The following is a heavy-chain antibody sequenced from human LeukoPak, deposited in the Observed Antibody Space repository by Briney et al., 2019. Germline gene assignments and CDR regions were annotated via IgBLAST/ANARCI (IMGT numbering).Heavy chain of an antibody. D-gene: IGHD6-19*01. J-gene: IGHJ4*02. CDR3: ARRWYSSGWYRGALRY. Sequence: PSETLSLTCAVYGGSFSGYYWSWIRQPSGKGLEWIGEINHSGSTNYNPSLKSRVTISVDTSKNQFSLKLSSVTAADTAVYYCARRWYSSGWYRGALRYWGQGTLVTVSS. CDR2: INHSGST. V-gene: IGHV4-34*01. CDR1: GGSFSGYY.